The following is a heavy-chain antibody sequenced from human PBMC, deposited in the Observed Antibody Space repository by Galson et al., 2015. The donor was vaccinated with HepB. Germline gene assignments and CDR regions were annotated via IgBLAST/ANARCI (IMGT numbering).Heavy chain of an antibody. CDR2: ISAYNGNT. CDR1: GYTFTNYG. CDR3: ARDRSRYCSSTSCLRGMDV. J-gene: IGHJ6*02. V-gene: IGHV1-18*01. Sequence: SCKASGYTFTNYGISWARQAPGQGLEWMGWISAYNGNTNYAQKFQGRVTMTTDTSTSTAYVDLRSLRSDDTAVYYCARDRSRYCSSTSCLRGMDVWGQGTTVTVSS. D-gene: IGHD2-2*01.